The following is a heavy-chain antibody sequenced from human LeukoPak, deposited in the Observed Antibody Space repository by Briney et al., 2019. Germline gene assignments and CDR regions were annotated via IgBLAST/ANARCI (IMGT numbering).Heavy chain of an antibody. V-gene: IGHV4-31*03. CDR2: IYYSGST. CDR3: ARGVSEWLLGNWFDP. J-gene: IGHJ5*02. Sequence: SETLSLTCTVSGGSISSGGYYWSWIRQHPGKGPEWIGYIYYSGSTYYNPSLKSRVAISVDTSKNQFSLKLSSVTAADTAVYYCARGVSEWLLGNWFDPWGQGTLVTVSS. CDR1: GGSISSGGYY. D-gene: IGHD3-3*01.